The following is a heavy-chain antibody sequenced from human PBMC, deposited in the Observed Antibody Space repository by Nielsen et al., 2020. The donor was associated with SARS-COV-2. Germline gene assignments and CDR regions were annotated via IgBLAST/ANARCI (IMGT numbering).Heavy chain of an antibody. CDR1: GYTFTSYG. CDR2: IGAYNGNT. J-gene: IGHJ4*02. Sequence: ASVKVSCKASGYTFTSYGISWVRQAPGQGLEWMGWIGAYNGNTNYAQKLQGRVTMTTDTSTSTAYMELSSLRSEDTAVYYCARAGGYSSGWYPFDYWGQGTLVTVSS. D-gene: IGHD6-19*01. CDR3: ARAGGYSSGWYPFDY. V-gene: IGHV1-18*04.